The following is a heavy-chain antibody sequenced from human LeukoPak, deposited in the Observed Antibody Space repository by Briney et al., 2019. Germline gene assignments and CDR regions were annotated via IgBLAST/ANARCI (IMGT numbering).Heavy chain of an antibody. CDR3: ASSSGWYGDSFDI. J-gene: IGHJ3*02. CDR1: GGSISSYY. V-gene: IGHV4-4*07. Sequence: SETLSLTCTVSGGSISSYYWSWIRQPAGKGLEWIGRIYTSGSTNYNPSLKSLDTMSVDTSKNQFSLKLSSMTAADTAVYYCASSSGWYGDSFDICGEGTMVTVSS. CDR2: IYTSGST. D-gene: IGHD6-19*01.